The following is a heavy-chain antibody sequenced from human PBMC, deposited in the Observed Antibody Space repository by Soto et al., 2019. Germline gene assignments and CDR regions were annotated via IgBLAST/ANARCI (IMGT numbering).Heavy chain of an antibody. J-gene: IGHJ4*02. Sequence: GGSLRLSCAASGFTFSSYAMSWVRQAPGKGLEWVSAISGSGGSTYYADSVKGRFTISRDNSKNTLYLQMNSLRAEDTAVYYCAKYEIYSSGPTGYLTYFDYWGQGTRVTVAS. D-gene: IGHD3-22*01. CDR1: GFTFSSYA. V-gene: IGHV3-23*01. CDR3: AKYEIYSSGPTGYLTYFDY. CDR2: ISGSGGST.